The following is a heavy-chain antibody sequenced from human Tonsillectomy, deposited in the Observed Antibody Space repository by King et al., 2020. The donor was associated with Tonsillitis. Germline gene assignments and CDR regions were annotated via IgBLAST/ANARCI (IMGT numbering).Heavy chain of an antibody. J-gene: IGHJ4*02. D-gene: IGHD6-19*01. CDR2: ISPYNCST. CDR3: ARDGGGWSKGFDY. V-gene: IGHV1-18*04. CDR1: GYTFTNYS. Sequence: QLVQSGAEVKNPGASVKVSCKASGYTFTNYSITWVRQAPGQGLECMVCISPYNCSTNYAQKLQGRVTMTTDTSTTTAYMELRSLRSDDTAVYYCARDGGGWSKGFDYWGQGTLVPVSS.